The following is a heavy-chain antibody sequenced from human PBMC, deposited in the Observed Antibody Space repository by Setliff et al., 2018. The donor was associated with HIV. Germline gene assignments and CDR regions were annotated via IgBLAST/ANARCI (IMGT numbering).Heavy chain of an antibody. CDR2: IQYDGSDK. V-gene: IGHV3-30*02. CDR1: GFTFSGYG. D-gene: IGHD1-7*01. CDR3: AKEVELRPLDY. J-gene: IGHJ4*02. Sequence: GGSLRLSCAASGFTFSGYGMHWVRQAPGKGLEWVAFIQYDGSDKYYADSVKGRFTISRDNSKNTLYLQMNSLRGEDTAVYYCAKEVELRPLDYWGQGTLVTVSS.